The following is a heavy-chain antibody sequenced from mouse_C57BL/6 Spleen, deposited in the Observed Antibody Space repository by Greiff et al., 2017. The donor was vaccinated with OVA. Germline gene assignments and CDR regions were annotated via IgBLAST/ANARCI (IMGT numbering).Heavy chain of an antibody. CDR3: ARNYGDY. J-gene: IGHJ2*01. CDR1: GFSLTSYG. V-gene: IGHV2-2*01. Sequence: VQLQQSGPGLVQPSQSLSITCTVSGFSLTSYGVHWVRQSPGKGLEWLGVIWRGGSTDYNAAFISRLSISKDNSKSQVFFKMNSLQADDTAIYYCARNYGDYWGQGTTLTVSS. CDR2: IWRGGST. D-gene: IGHD1-1*01.